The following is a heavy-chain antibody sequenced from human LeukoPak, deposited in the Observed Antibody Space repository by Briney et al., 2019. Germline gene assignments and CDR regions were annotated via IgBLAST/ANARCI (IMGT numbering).Heavy chain of an antibody. CDR2: IYSGGTT. J-gene: IGHJ4*02. D-gene: IGHD6-19*01. CDR1: GFSVSSKY. CDR3: TKLKGWYGDGYFDY. Sequence: PGGSLRLSCAASGFSVSSKYMSWVRQPAGKGLEWVSVIYSGGTTFYADSVKGRFTTSRDNSKNTLYLQMNSLRPDDTAAYYCTKLKGWYGDGYFDYWGPGTLVTVSS. V-gene: IGHV3-53*01.